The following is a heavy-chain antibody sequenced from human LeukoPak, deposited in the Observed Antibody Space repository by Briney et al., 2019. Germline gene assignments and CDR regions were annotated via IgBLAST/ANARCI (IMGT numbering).Heavy chain of an antibody. CDR3: ARGLNWFDP. V-gene: IGHV4-59*01. Sequence: SETLSLPCTVSGGSISSYYWSWIRPPPGKGLEWIGYIYYSGSTNYNPSLKSRVTISVDTSKNQFSLKLSSVTAADTAVYYCARGLNWFDPWGQGTLVTVSS. J-gene: IGHJ5*02. CDR2: IYYSGST. CDR1: GGSISSYY.